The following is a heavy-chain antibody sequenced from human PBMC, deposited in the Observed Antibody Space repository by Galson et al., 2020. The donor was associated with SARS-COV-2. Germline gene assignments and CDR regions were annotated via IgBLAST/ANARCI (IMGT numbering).Heavy chain of an antibody. CDR3: TTGGPYYDYVWGSYRYTPGDY. D-gene: IGHD3-16*02. J-gene: IGHJ4*02. CDR2: IKSKTDGGTT. CDR1: GFTFSNAW. Sequence: GGSLRLSCAASGFTFSNAWMSWVRQAPGKGLEWVGRIKSKTDGGTTDYAAPVTGRFTIQRDDSKNTLYRQMNSLKTEDTAVYYCTTGGPYYDYVWGSYRYTPGDYWGQGTLVTVSS. V-gene: IGHV3-15*01.